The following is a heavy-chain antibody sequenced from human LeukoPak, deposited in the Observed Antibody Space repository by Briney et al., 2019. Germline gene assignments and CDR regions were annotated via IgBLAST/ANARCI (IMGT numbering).Heavy chain of an antibody. CDR2: INHSGST. J-gene: IGHJ6*03. CDR1: GGSISSYY. Sequence: PSETLSLTCTVSGGSISSYYWSWIRQPPGKGLEWIGEINHSGSTNYNPSLKSLVTISVDTSKNQFSLKLSSVTAADTAVYYCARGFREYYGSGSYYNTPYYYYYMDVWGKGTTVTVSS. CDR3: ARGFREYYGSGSYYNTPYYYYYMDV. D-gene: IGHD3-10*01. V-gene: IGHV4-34*01.